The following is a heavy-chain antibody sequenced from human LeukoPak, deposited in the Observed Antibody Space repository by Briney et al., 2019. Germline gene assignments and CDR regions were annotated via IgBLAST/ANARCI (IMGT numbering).Heavy chain of an antibody. D-gene: IGHD6-13*01. J-gene: IGHJ1*01. CDR3: ASDLSSWYDGYFQH. Sequence: GGSLRLSCAASGFTFSSYWMSWVRQAPGKGLEWVANIKQDGSEKYYVDSVKGRFTISRDNAKNSLYLQMNSLRAEDTAVYYCASDLSSWYDGYFQHWGQGTLVTVSS. CDR2: IKQDGSEK. CDR1: GFTFSSYW. V-gene: IGHV3-7*01.